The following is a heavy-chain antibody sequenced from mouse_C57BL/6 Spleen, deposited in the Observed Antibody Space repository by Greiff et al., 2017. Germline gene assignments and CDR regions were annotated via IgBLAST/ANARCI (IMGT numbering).Heavy chain of an antibody. J-gene: IGHJ4*01. D-gene: IGHD2-3*01. CDR3: ASSSGGYSHAMDY. Sequence: QVQLQQPGAELVKPGASVKLSCKASGYTFTSYWMQWVKQRPGQGLEWIGEIDPSDSYTNYNQKFKGKATLTVDTSSSTAYMQLSSLTSEDSEVYYCASSSGGYSHAMDYWGQGTSGTVSS. CDR1: GYTFTSYW. V-gene: IGHV1-50*01. CDR2: IDPSDSYT.